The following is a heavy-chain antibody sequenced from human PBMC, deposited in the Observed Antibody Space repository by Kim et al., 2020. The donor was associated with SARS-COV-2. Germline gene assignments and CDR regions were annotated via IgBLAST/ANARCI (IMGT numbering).Heavy chain of an antibody. D-gene: IGHD4-17*01. Sequence: YNPSLKSRVTMSLDRSKKQFSLKLTSVTAADTAVYYCAPIYGDYSDFDYWGQGSLVAVSS. V-gene: IGHV4-34*01. J-gene: IGHJ4*02. CDR3: APIYGDYSDFDY.